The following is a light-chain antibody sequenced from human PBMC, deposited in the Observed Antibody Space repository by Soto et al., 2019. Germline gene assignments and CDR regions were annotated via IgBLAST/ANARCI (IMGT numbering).Light chain of an antibody. CDR1: QSVSSSH. CDR3: QQYGSSPRT. V-gene: IGKV3-20*01. J-gene: IGKJ1*01. Sequence: EIVLTQSPGTLSLSPGERATLSCRASQSVSSSHLAWYQQKLVQAPRLFIYCASNRATGIPDRFSGSGSGTDFTLTISRLAPEDFAVDYCQQYGSSPRTFGQGTKVEIK. CDR2: CAS.